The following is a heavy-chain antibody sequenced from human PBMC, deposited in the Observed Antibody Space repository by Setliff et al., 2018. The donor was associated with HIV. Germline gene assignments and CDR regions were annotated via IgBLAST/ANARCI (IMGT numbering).Heavy chain of an antibody. D-gene: IGHD5-12*01. V-gene: IGHV5-51*01. CDR3: ARGSGHDKGSWFDP. CDR1: RYSFSTYW. Sequence: PGESLKISCKGSRYSFSTYWIGWVRQMPGKGLEWMGIIYPGDSDTIYSPSFQGQVTISADKSISTAYLRWSSLKASDTAMYYCARGSGHDKGSWFDPWGQGTLVTVSS. CDR2: IYPGDSDT. J-gene: IGHJ5*02.